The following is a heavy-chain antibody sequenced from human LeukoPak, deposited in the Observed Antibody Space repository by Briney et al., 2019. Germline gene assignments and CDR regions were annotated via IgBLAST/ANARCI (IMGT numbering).Heavy chain of an antibody. V-gene: IGHV3-30*02. D-gene: IGHD2/OR15-2a*01. CDR3: ARDLSPAYFLH. CDR1: GFTFSNYG. J-gene: IGHJ1*01. CDR2: LRYDGSNK. Sequence: PGGSLRLSXAASGFTFSNYGMHWVRQAPGKGLGWVAFLRYDGSNKYYPDSVKGRFIISRDNSKNTLYLQMNSLRAEDTAVYYCARDLSPAYFLHWGQGTLVTVSS.